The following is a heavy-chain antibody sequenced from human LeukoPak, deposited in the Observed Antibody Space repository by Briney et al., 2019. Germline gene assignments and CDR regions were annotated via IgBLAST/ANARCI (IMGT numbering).Heavy chain of an antibody. CDR3: ARGQWDRFVVVPAAKGARLDY. V-gene: IGHV4-34*01. CDR1: GVSFSGYY. J-gene: IGHJ4*02. Sequence: SETLSLTCAVYGVSFSGYYWSWIRQPPGKGLEWIGEINHSGSTNYNPSLKSRVTISVDTSKNQFSLKLSSVTAADTAVYYCARGQWDRFVVVPAAKGARLDYWGQGTLVTVSS. CDR2: INHSGST. D-gene: IGHD2-2*01.